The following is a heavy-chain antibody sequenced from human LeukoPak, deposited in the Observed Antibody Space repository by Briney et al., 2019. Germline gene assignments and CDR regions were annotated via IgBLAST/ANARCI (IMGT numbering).Heavy chain of an antibody. CDR3: AREIYCSGGSCYPPKPTYGMDV. D-gene: IGHD2-15*01. CDR1: GYTFTSYY. CDR2: INPSGGST. Sequence: GASVKVSCKASGYTFTSYYMHWVRQAPGQGLEWMGIINPSGGSTSYAQKFQGRVTMTRDTSTSTVYMELSSLRSEDTAVYYCAREIYCSGGSCYPPKPTYGMDVWGQGTTVTVSS. V-gene: IGHV1-46*01. J-gene: IGHJ6*02.